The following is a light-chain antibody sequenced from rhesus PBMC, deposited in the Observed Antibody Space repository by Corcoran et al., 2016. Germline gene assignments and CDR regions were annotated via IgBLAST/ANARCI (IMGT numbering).Light chain of an antibody. J-gene: IGKJ2*01. V-gene: IGKV1-22*01. CDR1: QGISSW. CDR3: QQYSSRPYS. CDR2: KAS. Sequence: DIQMTQSPSSLSASVGDTVTITCRASQGISSWLAWYQQKPGKAPKLLIYKASSVQSGVPSRFSGSGSGTDFTLPISSLQSEDFATYSCQQYSSRPYSFGQGTKVEIK.